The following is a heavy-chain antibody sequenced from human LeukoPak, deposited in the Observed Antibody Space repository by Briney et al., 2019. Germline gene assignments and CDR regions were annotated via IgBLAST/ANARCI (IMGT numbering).Heavy chain of an antibody. D-gene: IGHD3-22*01. CDR1: GYTFTGYY. CDR2: INPNSGGT. J-gene: IGHJ4*02. V-gene: IGHV1-2*06. CDR3: ARVIKGNYYDSSGYYDY. Sequence: ASVKVSCKASGYTFTGYYMHWVRQAPGQGLEWMGRINPNSGGTNYAQKFQGRVTMTRDTSISTAYMELSRLRSEDTAVYYCARVIKGNYYDSSGYYDYWGQGTLVTVSS.